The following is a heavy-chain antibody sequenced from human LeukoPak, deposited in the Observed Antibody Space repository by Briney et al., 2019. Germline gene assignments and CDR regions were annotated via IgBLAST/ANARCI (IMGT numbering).Heavy chain of an antibody. Sequence: PSETLSLTCAVYGGSFSGYYWSWIRQPPGKGLEWIGEINHSGSTNYNPSLKSRVTISVDTSKNQFSLKLNSVSAADTAVYYCARGLVYSSSPDYFDHWGQGTLVTVSS. CDR2: INHSGST. V-gene: IGHV4-34*01. CDR3: ARGLVYSSSPDYFDH. D-gene: IGHD6-13*01. CDR1: GGSFSGYY. J-gene: IGHJ4*02.